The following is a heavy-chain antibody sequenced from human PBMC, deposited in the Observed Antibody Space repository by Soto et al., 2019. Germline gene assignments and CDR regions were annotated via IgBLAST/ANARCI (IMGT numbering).Heavy chain of an antibody. CDR3: ARDPPHGGTSSWDADS. J-gene: IGHJ4*02. V-gene: IGHV3-21*01. CDR1: GFMYTTNS. D-gene: IGHD2-15*01. CDR2: ISSSGTFK. Sequence: EVRLVASGGGLVKPGGSLRLSCVTSGFMYTTNSMNWVRQVPEKGLQWLSSISSSGTFKSYGDSVKGRFTISRDNAKNSLFLEMNNLRGEDTGLYYCARDPPHGGTSSWDADSWGLVTLVTVSS.